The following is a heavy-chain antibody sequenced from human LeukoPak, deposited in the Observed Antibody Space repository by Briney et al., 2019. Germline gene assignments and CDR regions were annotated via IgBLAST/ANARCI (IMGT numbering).Heavy chain of an antibody. CDR1: GGSISSSSYY. CDR2: IYYSGST. V-gene: IGHV4-39*07. CDR3: ARVEYPAAAADY. J-gene: IGHJ4*02. D-gene: IGHD2-2*01. Sequence: SETLSLTCTVSGGSISSSSYYWGWIRQPPGKGLEWIGSIYYSGSTYYNPSLKSRVTISVDTSKNQFSLKLSSVTAADTALYYCARVEYPAAAADYWGQGTLVTVSS.